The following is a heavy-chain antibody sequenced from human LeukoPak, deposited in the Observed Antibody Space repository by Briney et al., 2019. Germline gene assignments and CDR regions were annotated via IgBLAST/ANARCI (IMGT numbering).Heavy chain of an antibody. J-gene: IGHJ4*02. Sequence: ASVKVSCKASGGTFSSYAISWLRQAPGQGLEWTGGIIPIFGTANYAQKFQGRVTITADESTSTAYMELSSLRSEDTAVYYCAREASGYSDYWGQGTLVTVSS. V-gene: IGHV1-69*13. CDR2: IIPIFGTA. CDR3: AREASGYSDY. D-gene: IGHD3-22*01. CDR1: GGTFSSYA.